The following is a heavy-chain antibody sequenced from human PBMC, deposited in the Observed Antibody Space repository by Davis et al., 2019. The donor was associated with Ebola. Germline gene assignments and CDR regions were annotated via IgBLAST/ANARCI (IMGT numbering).Heavy chain of an antibody. J-gene: IGHJ1*01. CDR3: ARDFPDTGGYYFGYFQH. D-gene: IGHD3-22*01. CDR1: GFTFSNYA. Sequence: PGGSLRLSCAASGFTFSNYAMHWVRQAPGKGLEWLVVISDDGNNKNNADSVKGRFTISRDNSRKTLYLQMNSLRAEDTAVYYCARDFPDTGGYYFGYFQHWGQGTLVTVSS. CDR2: ISDDGNNK. V-gene: IGHV3-30-3*01.